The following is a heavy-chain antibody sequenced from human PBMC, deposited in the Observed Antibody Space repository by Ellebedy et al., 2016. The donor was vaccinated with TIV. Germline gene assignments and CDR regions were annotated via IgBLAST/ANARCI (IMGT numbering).Heavy chain of an antibody. V-gene: IGHV4-30-4*01. CDR1: GGSINSGDYY. J-gene: IGHJ4*02. D-gene: IGHD3-3*01. CDR2: IYYSGTT. CDR3: ARETDFWSDSSYFDY. Sequence: LRLXXSVSGGSINSGDYYWSWIRQPPGKGLEWLGYIYYSGTTYYNTSLKSRITISVDMSKNQFSLRLSSVTAADTAVYFCARETDFWSDSSYFDYWGQGILVTISS.